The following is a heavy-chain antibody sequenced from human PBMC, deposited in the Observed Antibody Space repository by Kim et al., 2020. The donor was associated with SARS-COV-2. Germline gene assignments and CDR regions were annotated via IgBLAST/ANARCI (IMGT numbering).Heavy chain of an antibody. CDR3: AKGRTTTWTLDAFDI. CDR2: ISGSGGTT. Sequence: GGSLRLSCAASGFIFSTYGVTWVRQAPGKVLDWVSSISGSGGTTFYADSLKGRFTISRDNSKNTLYLQMSSLGVEDTAVYYCAKGRTTTWTLDAFDIWGQGTMVTISS. CDR1: GFIFSTYG. V-gene: IGHV3-23*01. J-gene: IGHJ3*02. D-gene: IGHD2-2*01.